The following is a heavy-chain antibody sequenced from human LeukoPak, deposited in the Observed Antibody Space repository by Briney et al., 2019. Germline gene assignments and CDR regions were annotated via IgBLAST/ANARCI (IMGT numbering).Heavy chain of an antibody. D-gene: IGHD2-15*01. CDR2: IYYSGST. Sequence: PSETLSLTCTVSGGSISSGGYYWSWIRQHPGKGLEWIGYIYYSGSTYYNPSLKSRVTISVDTSKNQFSLKLSSVTAADTAVYYCARESVGARPRDIVVVVAATRSQDYWYFDLWGRGTLVTVSS. J-gene: IGHJ2*01. CDR1: GGSISSGGYY. CDR3: ARESVGARPRDIVVVVAATRSQDYWYFDL. V-gene: IGHV4-31*03.